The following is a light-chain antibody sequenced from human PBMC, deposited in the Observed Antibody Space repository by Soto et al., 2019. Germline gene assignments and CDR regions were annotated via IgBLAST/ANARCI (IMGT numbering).Light chain of an antibody. CDR1: QSIDTW. V-gene: IGKV1-5*01. J-gene: IGKJ1*01. CDR3: QQYSSYSPT. Sequence: DIQMTQSPSTLSASVGDRVTITCRASQSIDTWLAWYQQRPGKAPNLLIYDASSLESGVPSRFSGSGSGTEFTLTISSLQPDDFATYYCQQYSSYSPTFGQGTKVDIK. CDR2: DAS.